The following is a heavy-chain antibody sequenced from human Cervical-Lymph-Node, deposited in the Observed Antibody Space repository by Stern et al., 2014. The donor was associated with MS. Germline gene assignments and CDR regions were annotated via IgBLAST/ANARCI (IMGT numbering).Heavy chain of an antibody. Sequence: QVTLRESGPALVKPTQTLTLTCTFSGFSLSTSGMRVSWIRQPPGKALEWLARCDWDDDKFSSPSLKTRLPISKDTSKNQVVLTMTNMDPVDTATYYCARMYCSSTSCHFDYWGQGTLVTVSS. CDR2: CDWDDDK. CDR3: ARMYCSSTSCHFDY. V-gene: IGHV2-70*04. CDR1: GFSLSTSGMR. J-gene: IGHJ4*02. D-gene: IGHD2-2*01.